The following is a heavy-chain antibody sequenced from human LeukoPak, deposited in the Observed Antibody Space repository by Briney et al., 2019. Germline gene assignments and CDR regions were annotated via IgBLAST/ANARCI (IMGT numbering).Heavy chain of an antibody. CDR1: GYPISSGYY. D-gene: IGHD3-10*01. CDR3: ARGLITIVGGDNWFDP. V-gene: IGHV4-38-2*01. J-gene: IGHJ5*02. CDR2: IYHSGST. Sequence: PSETLSLTCAVSGYPISSGYYWGWIRQPPGKGLEWIGRIYHSGSTYYNPSLKTRVTISVDTSKNQFSLKLSSVTAADTAVYYCARGLITIVGGDNWFDPWGQGTLVTVSS.